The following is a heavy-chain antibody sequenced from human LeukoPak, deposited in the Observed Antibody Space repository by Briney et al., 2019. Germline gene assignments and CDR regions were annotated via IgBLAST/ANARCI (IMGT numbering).Heavy chain of an antibody. D-gene: IGHD1-26*01. J-gene: IGHJ4*02. CDR1: GFTFSNAW. V-gene: IGHV3-15*01. CDR2: IKSKTDGGTT. CDR3: TTDGTRGATPTFDY. Sequence: GGSLRLSCAASGFTFSNAWMSWVRQAPGKGLEWVGRIKSKTDGGTTDYAAPVKGRFTISRDDSKNTLYLQMNSLKTEDTAVHYCTTDGTRGATPTFDYWGQGTLVTVSS.